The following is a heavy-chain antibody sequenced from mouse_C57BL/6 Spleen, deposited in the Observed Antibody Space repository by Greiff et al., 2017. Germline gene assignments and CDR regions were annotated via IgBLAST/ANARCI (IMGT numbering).Heavy chain of an antibody. CDR3: ASDGNYVPFAY. CDR1: GYAFSSSW. V-gene: IGHV1-82*01. Sequence: VQLQESGPELVKPGASVKISCKASGYAFSSSWMNWVKQRPGKGLEWIGRIYPGDGDTNYNGKFKGKATLTVDKSSSTAYMQLSSLTSEDSAVYDCASDGNYVPFAYWGQGTLVTVSA. D-gene: IGHD2-1*01. J-gene: IGHJ3*01. CDR2: IYPGDGDT.